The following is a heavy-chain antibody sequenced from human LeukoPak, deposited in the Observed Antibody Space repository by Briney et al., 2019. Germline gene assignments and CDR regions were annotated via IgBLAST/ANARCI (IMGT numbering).Heavy chain of an antibody. CDR1: GGSISSSFYY. V-gene: IGHV4-39*07. J-gene: IGHJ4*02. Sequence: SETLSLTCTVSGGSISSSFYYWGWIRQPPGKGLEWIGSIYHSGSTYYNPSLKSRVTISVDTSKNQFSLVLSSVTLADTAVYYCAREGGPIADWGQGTLVTVSS. CDR2: IYHSGST. D-gene: IGHD6-13*01. CDR3: AREGGPIAD.